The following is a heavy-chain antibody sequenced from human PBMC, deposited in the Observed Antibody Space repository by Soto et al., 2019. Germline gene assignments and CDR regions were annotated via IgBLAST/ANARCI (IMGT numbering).Heavy chain of an antibody. V-gene: IGHV4-39*01. CDR3: VRQNFFGISSFFNSLPSRSMDF. D-gene: IGHD3-3*01. J-gene: IGHJ6*04. Sequence: SETLSHTYSVFGGSIRSTRYFRGWVRQPPGKRLEWIGSIYHSGATFYDPYLRRRVTLSVDTTNNQISLRLSSVTAADTAVYFCVRQNFFGISSFFNSLPSRSMDFCCKGT. CDR1: GGSIRSTRYF. CDR2: IYHSGAT.